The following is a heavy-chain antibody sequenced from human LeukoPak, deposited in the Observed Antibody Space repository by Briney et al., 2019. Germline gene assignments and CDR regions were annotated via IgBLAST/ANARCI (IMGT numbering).Heavy chain of an antibody. CDR3: AKDGDYGDYDIYYYYYMDV. CDR2: IRYDGSNK. D-gene: IGHD4-17*01. CDR1: GFTFSSYG. V-gene: IGHV3-30*02. Sequence: GGSLRLSCAASGFTFSSYGMHWVRQAPGKGLEWVAFIRYDGSNKYYADSVKGRFTISRDNSKNTLYLQMNSLRAEDTAVYYCAKDGDYGDYDIYYYYYMDVWGKGTTVTISS. J-gene: IGHJ6*03.